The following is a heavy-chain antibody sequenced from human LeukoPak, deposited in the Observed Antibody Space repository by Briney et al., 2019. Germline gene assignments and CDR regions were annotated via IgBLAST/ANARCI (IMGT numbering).Heavy chain of an antibody. V-gene: IGHV3-7*01. J-gene: IGHJ3*02. CDR3: GRDRAVTWTGAVNI. CDR2: IKQDGSQK. Sequence: GGSLRLSCAASGFTFSRYWMSWVRQAPGKGLEYVANIKQDGSQKFYMDSVKGRFTISRDNAKTSVYLQMNSLGVEDTAVYYCGRDRAVTWTGAVNIWGQGTMVTVSS. CDR1: GFTFSRYW. D-gene: IGHD6-19*01.